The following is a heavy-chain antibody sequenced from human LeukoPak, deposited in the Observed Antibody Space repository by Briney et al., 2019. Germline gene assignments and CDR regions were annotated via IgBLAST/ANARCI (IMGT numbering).Heavy chain of an antibody. CDR1: GYSFTSYW. J-gene: IGHJ4*02. Sequence: GESLKISCKGSGYSFTSYWIGWVRQMPGKGLEWMGIIYPGDSDTRYSPSFQGQVTISADNSISTAYLQWSSLRASDTAMYYCARQAGLWFGEFPYFFDYWGQGTLVTVSS. CDR3: ARQAGLWFGEFPYFFDY. D-gene: IGHD3-10*01. CDR2: IYPGDSDT. V-gene: IGHV5-51*01.